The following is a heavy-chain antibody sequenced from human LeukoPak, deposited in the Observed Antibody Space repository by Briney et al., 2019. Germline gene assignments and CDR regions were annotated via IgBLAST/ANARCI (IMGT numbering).Heavy chain of an antibody. CDR2: IKSKTDGGTT. D-gene: IGHD3-9*01. CDR1: GFTVSSNY. CDR3: TTPISFTRYYYYMDV. Sequence: PGGSLRLSCAASGFTVSSNYMSWVRQAPGKGLEWVGRIKSKTDGGTTDYAAPVKGRFTISRDDSKNTLYLQMNSLKTEDTAVYYCTTPISFTRYYYYMDVWGKGTTVTVSS. J-gene: IGHJ6*03. V-gene: IGHV3-15*01.